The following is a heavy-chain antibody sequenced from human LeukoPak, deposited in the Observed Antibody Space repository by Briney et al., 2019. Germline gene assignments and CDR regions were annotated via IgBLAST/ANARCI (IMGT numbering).Heavy chain of an antibody. V-gene: IGHV3-30*02. D-gene: IGHD3-3*01. Sequence: QTGGSLRLSCAASGFTFSSYGMHWVRQAPGKGLEWVAFIRYDGSNKYYADSVKGRLTISRDNSKNTLYLQMNSLRAEDTAVYYCANGAYDFWSGYYPPIDYWGQGTLVTVSS. J-gene: IGHJ4*02. CDR3: ANGAYDFWSGYYPPIDY. CDR1: GFTFSSYG. CDR2: IRYDGSNK.